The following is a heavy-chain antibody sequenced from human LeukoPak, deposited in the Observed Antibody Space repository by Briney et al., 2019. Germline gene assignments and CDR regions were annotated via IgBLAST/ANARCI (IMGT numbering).Heavy chain of an antibody. J-gene: IGHJ5*02. CDR1: GYTFTGYY. Sequence: ASVKVSCKASGYTFTGYYMHWVRQAPGQGLEWMGCINPNSGGTNYAQKFQGRVTTTRDTSISTAYMELSRLRSDDTAVYYCAREQQLVLGGGLNWFDPWGQGTLVTVSS. CDR3: AREQQLVLGGGLNWFDP. V-gene: IGHV1-2*02. D-gene: IGHD6-13*01. CDR2: INPNSGGT.